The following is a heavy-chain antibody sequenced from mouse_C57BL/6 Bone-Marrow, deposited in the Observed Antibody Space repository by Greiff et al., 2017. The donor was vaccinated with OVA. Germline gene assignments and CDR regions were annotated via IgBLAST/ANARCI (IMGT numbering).Heavy chain of an antibody. CDR1: GYTFTSYG. CDR2: IYPRSGNT. CDR3: ARRLRLYAMDY. V-gene: IGHV1-81*01. J-gene: IGHJ4*01. D-gene: IGHD1-2*01. Sequence: QVQLQQSGAELARPGASVKLSCKASGYTFTSYGISWVKQRTGQGLEWIGEIYPRSGNTYYNEKFKGKATLTADKSSSTAYMELRSLTSEDAAVYFCARRLRLYAMDYWGQGTSVTVSS.